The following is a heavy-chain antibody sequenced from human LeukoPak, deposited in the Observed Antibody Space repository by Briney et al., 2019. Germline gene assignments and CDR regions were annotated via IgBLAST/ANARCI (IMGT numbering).Heavy chain of an antibody. Sequence: GGSLRLSCAASVFTFSDHYMSWIRQAPGKGLEWVSYISTSGTTIYYAGSVKGRFTIFRENTKNSLYLQMNSLRAEDTAVYYCARGGSSWSFDYWGQGTLVTVSS. J-gene: IGHJ4*02. CDR2: ISTSGTTI. D-gene: IGHD6-13*01. V-gene: IGHV3-11*01. CDR1: VFTFSDHY. CDR3: ARGGSSWSFDY.